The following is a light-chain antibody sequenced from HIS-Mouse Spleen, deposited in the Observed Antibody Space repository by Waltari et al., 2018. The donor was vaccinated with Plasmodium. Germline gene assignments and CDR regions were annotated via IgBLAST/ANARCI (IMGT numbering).Light chain of an antibody. CDR3: QQRSNWPRVLT. Sequence: EIVLTQSPATLSLSPGERATLSCRASQSVSSYLAWYQQKPGQAPRLLIYDASNRATGIPDRFSGSGSGTDFTLTISSLEPEDFAVYYCQQRSNWPRVLTFGGGTKVEIK. V-gene: IGKV3-11*01. J-gene: IGKJ4*01. CDR1: QSVSSY. CDR2: DAS.